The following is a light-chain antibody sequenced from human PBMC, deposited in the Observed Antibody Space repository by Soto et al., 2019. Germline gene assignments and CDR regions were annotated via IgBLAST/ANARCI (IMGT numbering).Light chain of an antibody. CDR1: QSVSGSY. Sequence: EIVLTQSAGTLPLSPGERATLSCRASQSVSGSYLAWYQQKPGQAPRLLIYGASSRATGIPDRFSGSGSGTDFTLTIRRLEPEDFAVYYCQQYGSSPWPFGQGTKVDIK. CDR2: GAS. V-gene: IGKV3-20*01. CDR3: QQYGSSPWP. J-gene: IGKJ1*01.